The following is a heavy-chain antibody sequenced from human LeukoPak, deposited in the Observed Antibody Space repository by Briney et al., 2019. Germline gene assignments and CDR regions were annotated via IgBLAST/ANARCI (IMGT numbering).Heavy chain of an antibody. CDR2: ISSIGTNK. Sequence: HPGGSLRLSCAASGFTFSRHNMNWVRQAPGKGLEWASFISSIGTNKYYADSVKGRFTISRDNAGNSLFLRMNNLRVDDTAMYYCARDPQQYYYDPENYFENPLFYNWFDPWGQGTLVTVSS. J-gene: IGHJ5*02. CDR3: ARDPQQYYYDPENYFENPLFYNWFDP. CDR1: GFTFSRHN. D-gene: IGHD3-22*01. V-gene: IGHV3-48*01.